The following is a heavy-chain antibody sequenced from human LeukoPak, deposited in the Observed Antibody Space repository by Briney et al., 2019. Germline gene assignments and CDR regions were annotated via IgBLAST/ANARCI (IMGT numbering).Heavy chain of an antibody. Sequence: GGSLRLSCAASGFTFSSYAMNWVRQAPGKELEWVSAISGSGGSTYYADSVKGRLTISRDNSKNTLYLQMNSLRAEDTAVYYCAKVISSSPRYGMDVWGQGTTVTVSS. J-gene: IGHJ6*02. CDR2: ISGSGGST. CDR3: AKVISSSPRYGMDV. D-gene: IGHD6-13*01. CDR1: GFTFSSYA. V-gene: IGHV3-23*01.